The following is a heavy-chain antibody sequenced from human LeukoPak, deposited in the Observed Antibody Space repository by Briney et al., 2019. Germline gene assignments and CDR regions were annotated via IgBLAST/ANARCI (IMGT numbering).Heavy chain of an antibody. Sequence: SQTLSLTCTVSGDSISSGSYYWSWIRQPAGKGLEWIVRIYTSGSTNYNPSLKSRVTISVDTSKNQFSLKLSSVTAADTAVYYCTRHHPLAAFENGLDVWGQGTTVTVSS. V-gene: IGHV4-61*02. CDR3: TRHHPLAAFENGLDV. CDR1: GDSISSGSYY. J-gene: IGHJ6*02. D-gene: IGHD1-14*01. CDR2: IYTSGST.